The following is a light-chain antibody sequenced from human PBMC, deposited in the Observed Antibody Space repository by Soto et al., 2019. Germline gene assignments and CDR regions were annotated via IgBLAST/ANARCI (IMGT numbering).Light chain of an antibody. Sequence: QSALTQPASVSGSPGQSITISCTGTSSDVGGYNYVSWYQHHPGKAPQLMIPDVTYRPSGASSRFSGSKSGNTASLTISGLQAEDEADYYCCSYTSSKTVVFGGGTKVTVL. V-gene: IGLV2-14*03. CDR2: DVT. CDR1: SSDVGGYNY. J-gene: IGLJ2*01. CDR3: CSYTSSKTVV.